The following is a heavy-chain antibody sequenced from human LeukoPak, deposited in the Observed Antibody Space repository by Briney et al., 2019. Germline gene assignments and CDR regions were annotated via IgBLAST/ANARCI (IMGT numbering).Heavy chain of an antibody. V-gene: IGHV3-23*01. CDR3: AKANSGSWKSGWFDP. CDR1: GFTFSSYW. J-gene: IGHJ5*02. CDR2: IGGSGGGT. D-gene: IGHD6-19*01. Sequence: GGSLRLSCAASGFTFSSYWMSWVRQAPGKGLEWVSGIGGSGGGTYYADSVKGRLIISRDTFKNTLYLQMNNLRAEDTAIYYCAKANSGSWKSGWFDPWGQGTLVTVSS.